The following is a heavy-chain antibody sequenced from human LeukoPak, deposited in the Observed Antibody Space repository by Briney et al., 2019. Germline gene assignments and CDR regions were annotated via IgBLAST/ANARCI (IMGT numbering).Heavy chain of an antibody. V-gene: IGHV1-2*06. D-gene: IGHD3-22*01. CDR2: INPNSGGT. Sequence: ASVKVSCKASGYTFIGYYMHWVRQAPGQGLEWMGRINPNSGGTNYAQKFQGRVTMTRDTSISTAYMELSRLRSDDTAVYYCARDYYDSSGYYYVEVHRSYYFDYWGQGTLVTVSS. CDR3: ARDYYDSSGYYYVEVHRSYYFDY. CDR1: GYTFIGYY. J-gene: IGHJ4*02.